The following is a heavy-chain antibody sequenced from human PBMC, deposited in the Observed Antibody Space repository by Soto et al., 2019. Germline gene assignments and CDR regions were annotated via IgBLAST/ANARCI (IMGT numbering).Heavy chain of an antibody. J-gene: IGHJ3*02. CDR1: GFTFDEYA. Sequence: EVQLVESGGGLVQPGRSLRLSCAASGFTFDEYAVHWVRQAPGKGLEWVSGISWNSDSIGYADSVNGRFTISRDNAKNSLYLQMDSLRAEDTAVYYCAKESVSSRYRLMRMGNDAFDIWGQGTMVSVSS. V-gene: IGHV3-9*01. D-gene: IGHD3-16*02. CDR2: ISWNSDSI. CDR3: AKESVSSRYRLMRMGNDAFDI.